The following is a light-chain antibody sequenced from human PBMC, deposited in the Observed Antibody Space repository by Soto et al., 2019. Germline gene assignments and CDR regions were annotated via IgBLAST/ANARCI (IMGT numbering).Light chain of an antibody. J-gene: IGLJ3*02. CDR3: SSYTSSDTLV. CDR1: SSDIGVYNL. Sequence: QSALTQPASVSGSPGQSSTISCTGTSSDIGVYNLVSWYQQHPGKAPKLMIYEVSNRPSGVSNRFSGSKSGNTASLTISGLQAEDEADYYCSSYTSSDTLVFGGGTQLTVL. V-gene: IGLV2-14*01. CDR2: EVS.